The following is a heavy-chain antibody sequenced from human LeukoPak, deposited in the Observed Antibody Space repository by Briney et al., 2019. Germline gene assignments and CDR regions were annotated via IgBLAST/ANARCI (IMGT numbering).Heavy chain of an antibody. V-gene: IGHV3-30*04. CDR3: ARDGEGGWLYPGSWFDP. CDR1: GFTFSSYA. CDR2: ISYDGSNK. D-gene: IGHD2-2*02. J-gene: IGHJ5*02. Sequence: GGSLRLSCAASGFTFSSYAMHWVRQAPGKGVEWVAVISYDGSNKYYADSVKGRFTISRDNSKNTLYLQMNSLRAEDTAVYYCARDGEGGWLYPGSWFDPWGQGTLVTVSS.